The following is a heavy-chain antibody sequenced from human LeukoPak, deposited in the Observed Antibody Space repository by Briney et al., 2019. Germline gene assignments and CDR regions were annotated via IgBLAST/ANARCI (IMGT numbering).Heavy chain of an antibody. J-gene: IGHJ4*02. CDR1: GYTFTGYY. CDR2: INPNSGST. CDR3: AREGVITGKGNDY. V-gene: IGHV1-2*02. D-gene: IGHD1-20*01. Sequence: AXVKVSCKASGYTFTGYYMHWVRQAPGQGVEWMGWINPNSGSTNYAQKLQGRVTMKRDTSISTAYMELSRLRSDDTAVYYCAREGVITGKGNDYWGQGTLVTVSS.